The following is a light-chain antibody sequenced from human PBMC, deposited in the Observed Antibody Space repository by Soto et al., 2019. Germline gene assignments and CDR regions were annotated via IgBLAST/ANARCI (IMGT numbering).Light chain of an antibody. Sequence: VVTQSPDSLAVSLGARATIDCKSSHSFFYNSSHYLAWYQQKPGQPPKLLIYWASTRESGVPARFSGSGSGTSFTLTISSLQAEDVAVYYCQQYYTTPYTFGQGTKLEI. V-gene: IGKV4-1*01. J-gene: IGKJ2*01. CDR3: QQYYTTPYT. CDR2: WAS. CDR1: HSFFYNSSHY.